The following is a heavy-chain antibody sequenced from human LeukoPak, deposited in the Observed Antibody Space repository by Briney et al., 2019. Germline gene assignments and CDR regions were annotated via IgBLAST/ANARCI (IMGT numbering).Heavy chain of an antibody. CDR1: GFTVSSNY. CDR3: AREPPTYYYDSSGYYYGG. CDR2: IYSGGST. Sequence: SGGSLRLSCAASGFTVSSNYMSWVRQASGKGLEWVSVIYSGGSTYYADSVKGRFTISRDNSKNTLYLQMNSLRAEDTAVYYCAREPPTYYYDSSGYYYGGWGQGTLVTVSS. J-gene: IGHJ4*02. D-gene: IGHD3-22*01. V-gene: IGHV3-66*01.